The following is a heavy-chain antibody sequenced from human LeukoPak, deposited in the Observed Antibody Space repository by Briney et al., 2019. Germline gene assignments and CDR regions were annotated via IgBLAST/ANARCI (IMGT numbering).Heavy chain of an antibody. CDR2: ISSSSSYI. CDR3: ARDRGYSYVRGIDY. D-gene: IGHD5-18*01. Sequence: GGSLRLSCAASGFTFSSYSMNWVRQAPGKGLEWVSSISSSSSYIYYADSVRGRFTISRDNAKNSLYLQMNSLRAEDTAVYYCARDRGYSYVRGIDYWGQGTLVTVSS. J-gene: IGHJ4*02. CDR1: GFTFSSYS. V-gene: IGHV3-21*01.